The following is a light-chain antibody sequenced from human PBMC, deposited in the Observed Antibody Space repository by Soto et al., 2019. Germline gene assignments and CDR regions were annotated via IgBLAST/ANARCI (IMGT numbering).Light chain of an antibody. Sequence: QSVLTQPASVSGSLGQSITISCTGTSSDIGTYDYVSWYQQHPGKAPQLMIYEVTNRPSGVSNRFSGSKSGNTASLTISGLQAEDEADYYCSSYTTSSTLVFGTGTKVTVL. CDR1: SSDIGTYDY. V-gene: IGLV2-14*01. J-gene: IGLJ1*01. CDR2: EVT. CDR3: SSYTTSSTLV.